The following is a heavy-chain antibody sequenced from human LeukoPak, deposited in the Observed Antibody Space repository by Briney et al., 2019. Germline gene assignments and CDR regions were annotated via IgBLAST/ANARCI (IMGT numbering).Heavy chain of an antibody. J-gene: IGHJ4*02. V-gene: IGHV3-74*01. CDR2: IYSVGRSA. CDR1: GFTFSNYW. Sequence: GGSLRLSCGASGFTFSNYWMHWVRQAPGKGLVWVSLIYSVGRSATYADSVKGRFTISRDNAKNTLYLQMNGLRAEDTAVYYCAREPYYHDNSAYYLNYFDSWGQGTLVTVSS. CDR3: AREPYYHDNSAYYLNYFDS. D-gene: IGHD3-22*01.